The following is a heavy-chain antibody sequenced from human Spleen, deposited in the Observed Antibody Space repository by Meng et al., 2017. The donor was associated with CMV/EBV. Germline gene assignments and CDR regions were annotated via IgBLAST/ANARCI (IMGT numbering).Heavy chain of an antibody. CDR1: GGSVSSGSYY. Sequence: SETLSLTCTVSGGSVSSGSYYWSWIRQPPGKGLEWIGYIYYSGSTNYNPSLKSRVTISVDTSKNQFSLKLSSVTAADTAVYYCARDNYDSSGPGVDYWGQGTLVTVSS. J-gene: IGHJ4*02. D-gene: IGHD3-22*01. CDR3: ARDNYDSSGPGVDY. CDR2: IYYSGST. V-gene: IGHV4-61*01.